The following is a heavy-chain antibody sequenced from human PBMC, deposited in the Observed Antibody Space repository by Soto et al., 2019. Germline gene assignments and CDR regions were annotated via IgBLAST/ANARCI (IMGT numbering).Heavy chain of an antibody. CDR2: IYSGGST. J-gene: IGHJ4*02. V-gene: IGHV3-66*01. CDR1: GFTVSPKY. Sequence: EVQLVESGGGLVQLGGSLRLSCAASGFTVSPKYMSWVRQAPGKGLEWVSVIYSGGSTFYADSVRGGFTISRDNSKNTVNLQMNSLXDEDTAVYYCARDPWAADYWGQGTLVPVSS. CDR3: ARDPWAADY. D-gene: IGHD3-16*01.